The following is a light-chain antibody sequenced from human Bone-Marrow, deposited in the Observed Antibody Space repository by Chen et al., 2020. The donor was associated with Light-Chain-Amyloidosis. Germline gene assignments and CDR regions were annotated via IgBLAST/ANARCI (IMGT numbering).Light chain of an antibody. CDR2: DDS. CDR1: NLGSTS. CDR3: QVWDSSSYRPV. Sequence: YVLTQPSSVSVAPGQTATIARGGNNLGSTSGNWYPQTPGQAPLLVVYDDSDRPSGIPERVSGSNSGNAATLTISRVEDGDEADYYCQVWDSSSYRPVFGEGTKLTVL. J-gene: IGLJ3*02. V-gene: IGLV3-21*02.